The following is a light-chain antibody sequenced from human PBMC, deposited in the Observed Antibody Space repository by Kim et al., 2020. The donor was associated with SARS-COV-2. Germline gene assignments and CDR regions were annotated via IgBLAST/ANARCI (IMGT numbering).Light chain of an antibody. J-gene: IGLJ2*01. CDR2: DVD. CDR3: GTWDRSLTAVV. Sequence: QSALTQPASVSGSPGQSITISCTGTSSDVGGYNYVSWYQQHPGKAPKLMIYDVDKRPSGVSDRFSGSKSGTSATLGISGLQIGDEADYYCGTWDRSLTAVVFGGGTKVTVL. CDR1: SSDVGGYNY. V-gene: IGLV2-14*03.